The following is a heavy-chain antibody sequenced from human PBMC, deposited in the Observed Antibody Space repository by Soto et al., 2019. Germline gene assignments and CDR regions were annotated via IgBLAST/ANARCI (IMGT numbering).Heavy chain of an antibody. Sequence: ASVKVSCKASGYTFTSYGISWVRQAPGQGLEWMGWISAYNGNTNYAQKLQGRVTMTTDTSTSTAYMELRSLRSDDTAVYYCARGLTWNDILTEADYYYGMDVWGHGTTVTVSS. CDR2: ISAYNGNT. V-gene: IGHV1-18*01. CDR3: ARGLTWNDILTEADYYYGMDV. CDR1: GYTFTSYG. J-gene: IGHJ6*02. D-gene: IGHD3-9*01.